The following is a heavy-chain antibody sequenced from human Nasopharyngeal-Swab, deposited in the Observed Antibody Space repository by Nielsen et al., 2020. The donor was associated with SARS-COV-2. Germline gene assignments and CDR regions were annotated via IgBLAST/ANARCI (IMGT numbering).Heavy chain of an antibody. CDR1: GFTFSSYG. J-gene: IGHJ6*03. D-gene: IGHD5-18*01. V-gene: IGHV3-33*01. CDR2: ICYDGSNK. Sequence: GESLKISCAASGFTFSSYGMPWVRQAPVKGLEWVAVICYDGSNKYYADSVKGRFTISRDNSKNTLYLQMNSLRAEDTAVYYCARGQLWPSYYYYYMDDWGKGTTVTGSS. CDR3: ARGQLWPSYYYYYMDD.